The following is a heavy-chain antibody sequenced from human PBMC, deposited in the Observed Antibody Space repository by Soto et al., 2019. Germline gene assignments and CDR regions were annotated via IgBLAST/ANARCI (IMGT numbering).Heavy chain of an antibody. D-gene: IGHD5-18*01. Sequence: GGSLRLSCAASGFTFSSYAMSWVRQAPGKGLEWVSAISGSGGSTYYADSVKGRFTISRDNSKNTLYLQMNSLRAEDTAVYYCAKDQVDTATENYGMDVWGQGTTVTVSS. J-gene: IGHJ6*02. CDR3: AKDQVDTATENYGMDV. CDR2: ISGSGGST. V-gene: IGHV3-23*01. CDR1: GFTFSSYA.